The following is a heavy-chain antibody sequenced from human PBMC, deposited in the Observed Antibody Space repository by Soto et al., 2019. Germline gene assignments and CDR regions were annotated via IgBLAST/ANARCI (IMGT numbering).Heavy chain of an antibody. CDR3: ARLTLKTIDY. V-gene: IGHV4-39*01. J-gene: IGHJ4*02. D-gene: IGHD1-20*01. CDR2: IYYSGST. CDR1: GGSISSSSYY. Sequence: PSETLSLTCTFSGGSISSSSYYWGWIRQPPGKGLEWIGSIYYSGSTYYNPSLKSRVTISVDTSKNPFSLKLSSVTAADTAVYYCARLTLKTIDYWGQGTLVTVTS.